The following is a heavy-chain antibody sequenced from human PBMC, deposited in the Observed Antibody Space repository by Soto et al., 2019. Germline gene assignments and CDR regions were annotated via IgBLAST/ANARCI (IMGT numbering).Heavy chain of an antibody. CDR1: GGTLSSFA. CDR3: ANGHDNYFYYGMDV. Sequence: QVQLVQSGSEVKKPGSSVKVSCKTSGGTLSSFAISWVRQAPGQGLEWVGTFIPVVGMAKYGQNFQGRVTITADQSTNTLFMELSSLRHEDTAMYDCANGHDNYFYYGMDVW. CDR2: FIPVVGMA. V-gene: IGHV1-69*04. D-gene: IGHD1-1*01. J-gene: IGHJ6*01.